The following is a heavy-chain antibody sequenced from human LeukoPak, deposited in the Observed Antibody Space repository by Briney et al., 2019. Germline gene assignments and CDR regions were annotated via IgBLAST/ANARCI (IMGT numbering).Heavy chain of an antibody. CDR2: IYYSGST. Sequence: SETLSLTCTVSGDSISSSSSYWDWIRQPPGEGLEWIGSIYYSGSTYYNPSLKGRVTISVDTSKNQFSLKLSSVTAADTAVYYCARQKYNWNDLSGYFDYWGQGTLVTVSS. D-gene: IGHD1-1*01. CDR3: ARQKYNWNDLSGYFDY. V-gene: IGHV4-39*07. CDR1: GDSISSSSSY. J-gene: IGHJ4*02.